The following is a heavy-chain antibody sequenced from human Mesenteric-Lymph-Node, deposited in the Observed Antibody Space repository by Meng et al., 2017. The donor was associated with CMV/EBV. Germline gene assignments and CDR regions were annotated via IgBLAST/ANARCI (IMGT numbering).Heavy chain of an antibody. D-gene: IGHD6-6*01. Sequence: SETLSLTCTVSGGSVNSESYYWNWIRQPPGKGLEWIGYVYYSGSTKYNPSLKSRVTISADTSKNQFSLKVSSVTAADTAVYYCARGAARPSFPFDYWGQGTLVTVS. V-gene: IGHV4-61*01. CDR2: VYYSGST. CDR1: GGSVNSESYY. CDR3: ARGAARPSFPFDY. J-gene: IGHJ4*02.